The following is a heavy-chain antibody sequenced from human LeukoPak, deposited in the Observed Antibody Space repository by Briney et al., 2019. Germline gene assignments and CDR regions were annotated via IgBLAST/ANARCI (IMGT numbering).Heavy chain of an antibody. Sequence: SETLSLTCTVSGGSISSSSYYWGWIRQPPGKGLEWIGSIYYRGSTYYNPSLKSRVTISVDTSKNQFSLKLSSVTAADTAVYYCASITAMGARSFDYWGQGTLVTVSS. CDR2: IYYRGST. J-gene: IGHJ4*02. D-gene: IGHD5-18*01. V-gene: IGHV4-39*07. CDR1: GGSISSSSYY. CDR3: ASITAMGARSFDY.